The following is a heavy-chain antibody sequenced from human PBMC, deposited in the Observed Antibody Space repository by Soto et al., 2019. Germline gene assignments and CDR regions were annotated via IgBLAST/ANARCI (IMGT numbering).Heavy chain of an antibody. CDR2: ISYDGSNK. CDR1: GFTFSSYG. Sequence: GSLRLSGAASGFTFSSYGMHWVRQAPGKGLEWVALISYDGSNKYYADSVKGRFAISRDNSKNTLYLQMNSLRVEDTAVYYCAKELHYYDSSGRMDVWGQGTTVTVSS. J-gene: IGHJ6*02. D-gene: IGHD3-22*01. CDR3: AKELHYYDSSGRMDV. V-gene: IGHV3-30*18.